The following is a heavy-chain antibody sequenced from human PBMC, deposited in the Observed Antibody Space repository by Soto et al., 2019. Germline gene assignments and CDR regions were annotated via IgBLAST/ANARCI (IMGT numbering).Heavy chain of an antibody. J-gene: IGHJ4*02. Sequence: GESLKLSCKCVGYRLDAAWIGWVRQMPGKGLEWMGMIYPGDSDARYSPSFEGQVTFSVDKSINTAYLQWNSLKASDTAMYYCARQGGEYNTMSDYWGQGTLVTVSS. CDR1: GYRLDAAW. V-gene: IGHV5-51*01. D-gene: IGHD3-10*01. CDR2: IYPGDSDA. CDR3: ARQGGEYNTMSDY.